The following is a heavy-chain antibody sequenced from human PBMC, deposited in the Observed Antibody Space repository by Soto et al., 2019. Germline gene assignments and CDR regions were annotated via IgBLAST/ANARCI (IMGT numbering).Heavy chain of an antibody. V-gene: IGHV3-49*03. CDR2: IRGEAYGGAT. Sequence: PGGSLRLSCSASGLSFGIYTISWFRQAPGKGLEWVGFIRGEAYGGATEYAASVKGRFTISRDDSKGIAYLQMNSLKTEDTAVYYCCSPKPSYATSLYSFDNWGQGTLVTVSS. D-gene: IGHD2-2*01. J-gene: IGHJ4*02. CDR3: CSPKPSYATSLYSFDN. CDR1: GLSFGIYT.